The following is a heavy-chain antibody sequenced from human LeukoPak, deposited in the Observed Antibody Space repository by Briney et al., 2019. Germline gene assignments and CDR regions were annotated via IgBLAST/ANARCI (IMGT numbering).Heavy chain of an antibody. CDR2: ISDRGGRT. D-gene: IGHD3/OR15-3a*01. Sequence: GGSLRLSCAVSGIALSNYGMSWVRQAPGKGLEWVAGISDRGGRTNYADSVKGRFPISRDNPKNTLYLQMKSLRAEDTAVYFCAKRGVVVRVFLVGFHKEAYYFESWGQGALVTVSS. J-gene: IGHJ4*02. V-gene: IGHV3-23*01. CDR1: GIALSNYG. CDR3: AKRGVVVRVFLVGFHKEAYYFES.